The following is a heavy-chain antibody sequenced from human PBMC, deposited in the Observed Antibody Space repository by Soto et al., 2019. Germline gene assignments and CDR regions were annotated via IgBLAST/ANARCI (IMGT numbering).Heavy chain of an antibody. V-gene: IGHV4-30-4*01. CDR2: IYDGGTT. CDR1: GGSISSAAYC. Sequence: SETLSLTCTVSGGSISSAAYCWSWIRQSPDKGLEWIGHIYDGGTTYSSPSLKGRVTISADTSETQFSLKLNSVSAADTAVYYCARGPSGAKADYWGQGIQVTVSS. D-gene: IGHD3-16*01. CDR3: ARGPSGAKADY. J-gene: IGHJ4*02.